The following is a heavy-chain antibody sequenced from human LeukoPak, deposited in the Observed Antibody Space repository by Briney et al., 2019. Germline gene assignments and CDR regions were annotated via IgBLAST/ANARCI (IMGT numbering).Heavy chain of an antibody. Sequence: GGSLRLSCAASGFTISSNYMNWVRQAPGKGLDWVSVISDGGSTYYADSVKGRFTISRDNSKNTLYLQMNSLRAEDTAVYYCASRDYYDSSGYSDAFDIWGQGTMVTVFS. V-gene: IGHV3-53*01. CDR1: GFTISSNY. CDR2: ISDGGST. J-gene: IGHJ3*02. D-gene: IGHD3-22*01. CDR3: ASRDYYDSSGYSDAFDI.